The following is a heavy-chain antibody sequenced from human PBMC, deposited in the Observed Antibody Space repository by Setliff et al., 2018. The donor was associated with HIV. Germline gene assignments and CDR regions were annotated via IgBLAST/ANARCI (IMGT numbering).Heavy chain of an antibody. CDR3: ARHRDPPGTSWIFYYYYMDL. CDR2: VYQSGST. Sequence: SETLSLTCSVSGGSISRRSPYYWGWIRQPPGKRLERLGSVYQSGSTSYNPSLSSRLTISVDTSKNQVSLRLSSVTAADTGVYYCARHRDPPGTSWIFYYYYMDLWGGGTTVTVSS. V-gene: IGHV4-39*01. J-gene: IGHJ6*03. CDR1: GGSISRRSPYY. D-gene: IGHD2-2*01.